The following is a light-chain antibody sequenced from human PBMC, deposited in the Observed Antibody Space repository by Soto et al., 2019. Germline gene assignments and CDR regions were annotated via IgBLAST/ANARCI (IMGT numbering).Light chain of an antibody. Sequence: IVFTQAPGTPSLSPGERATLSRRASQSVSSSYLAWYQQKPGQAPRLLIYGASSRATGIPDRFSGSGSGTDFTLTISRLEPEDFAVYYCQQYGSSPPWTFGQGTKVDIK. J-gene: IGKJ1*01. CDR1: QSVSSSY. CDR3: QQYGSSPPWT. V-gene: IGKV3-20*01. CDR2: GAS.